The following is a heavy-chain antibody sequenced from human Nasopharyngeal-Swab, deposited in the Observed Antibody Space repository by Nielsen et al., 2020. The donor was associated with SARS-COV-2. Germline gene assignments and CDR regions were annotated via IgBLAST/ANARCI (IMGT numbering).Heavy chain of an antibody. D-gene: IGHD2-15*01. CDR3: AGGGSSSYYFDY. J-gene: IGHJ4*02. CDR2: MNPNSGNT. V-gene: IGHV1-8*01. CDR1: GYTFTSYD. Sequence: ASVKVSCKASGYTFTSYDINWVRPATGQGLEWMGWMNPNSGNTGYAQKFQGRVTMTRNTSISTAYMELSSLRSEDTAVYYCAGGGSSSYYFDYWGQGTLVTVSS.